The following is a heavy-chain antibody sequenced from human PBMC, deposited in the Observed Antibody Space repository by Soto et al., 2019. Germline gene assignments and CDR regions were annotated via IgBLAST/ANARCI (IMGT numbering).Heavy chain of an antibody. CDR1: GGSISSGGYY. CDR3: ARDSVTDSSMDV. CDR2: IYYSGST. V-gene: IGHV4-31*03. D-gene: IGHD1-20*01. J-gene: IGHJ6*02. Sequence: SETLSLTCTVSGGSISSGGYYWSWIRQHPGKGLEWIGYIYYSGSTYYNPSLKRRVTISVDTSNNQFSLKLSPGTAADTAVYYCARDSVTDSSMDVWGQGTTVTVSS.